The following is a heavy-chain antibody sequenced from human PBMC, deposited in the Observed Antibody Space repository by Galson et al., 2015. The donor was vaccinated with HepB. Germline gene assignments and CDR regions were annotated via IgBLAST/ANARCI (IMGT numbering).Heavy chain of an antibody. D-gene: IGHD6-13*01. J-gene: IGHJ3*02. CDR3: ARDHQYLAADGAPNDASDI. Sequence: SLRLSCAASGFPFSSYTMNWVRQAPGKGLEWVSSISSSSSYIYYADSVKGRFTISRDNSKNSLYLQMNSLRAEDTAVYYCARDHQYLAADGAPNDASDIWGQGTMVTVSS. CDR2: ISSSSSYI. CDR1: GFPFSSYT. V-gene: IGHV3-21*01.